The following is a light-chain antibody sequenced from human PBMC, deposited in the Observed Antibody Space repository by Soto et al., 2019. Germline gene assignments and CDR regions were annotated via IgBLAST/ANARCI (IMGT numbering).Light chain of an antibody. Sequence: QSALSQPASVSGSPGQSITISCTGTSSDVGGNDLVSWYQQHPGKAPKLMIYEVSKRPSGISDRFPGSKSSNTNSLTISVLEVEDEGDYYCYSYVGTSNNYVFGAGTKLTVL. CDR2: EVS. CDR3: YSYVGTSNNYV. V-gene: IGLV2-23*02. CDR1: SSDVGGNDL. J-gene: IGLJ1*01.